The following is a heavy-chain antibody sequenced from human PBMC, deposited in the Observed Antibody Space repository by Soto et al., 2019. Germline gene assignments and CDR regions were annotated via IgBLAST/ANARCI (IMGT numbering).Heavy chain of an antibody. CDR1: GDSTSSSGNY. D-gene: IGHD3-16*01. V-gene: IGHV4-39*07. CDR3: ARGADPFDP. J-gene: IGHJ5*02. Sequence: SETLSLTCSVSGDSTSSSGNYWGWIRQPPGKGLEWIGSVYYNGGTYYNPSLKSRVTISVDRSKNQFSLKLSSVTAADTAVYYCARGADPFDPWGQGTLVTVSS. CDR2: VYYNGGT.